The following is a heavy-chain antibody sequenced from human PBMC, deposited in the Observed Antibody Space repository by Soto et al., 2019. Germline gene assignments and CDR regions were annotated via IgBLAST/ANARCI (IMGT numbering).Heavy chain of an antibody. CDR1: GYSFTNYG. V-gene: IGHV1-18*01. CDR2: ISPSSGYT. D-gene: IGHD6-25*01. J-gene: IGHJ4*02. CDR3: AREMWTRSGPQNFFDY. Sequence: ASVKVSCKASGYSFTNYGFCWVRQVPGQGLEWMGYISPSSGYTTYAPNLQERVIMTTDSSTTTVYMELRSLTSDDTAVYYCAREMWTRSGPQNFFDYWGQGALVTV.